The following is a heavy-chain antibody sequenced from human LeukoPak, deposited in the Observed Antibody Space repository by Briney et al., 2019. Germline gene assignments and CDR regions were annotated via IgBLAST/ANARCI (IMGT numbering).Heavy chain of an antibody. J-gene: IGHJ4*02. CDR3: ARHIGIAVAGPYYFDY. Sequence: SETLSLTCTVSGGSISSSSSYWGWIRQPPGKGLEWIGSIYYSGSTYYNPSLKSRVTISVDTSKNQFSLKLSSVTAADTAVYYCARHIGIAVAGPYYFDYWGQGTLVTVPS. V-gene: IGHV4-39*01. CDR1: GGSISSSSSY. D-gene: IGHD6-19*01. CDR2: IYYSGST.